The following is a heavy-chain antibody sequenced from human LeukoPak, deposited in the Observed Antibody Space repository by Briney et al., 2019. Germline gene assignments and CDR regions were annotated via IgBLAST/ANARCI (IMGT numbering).Heavy chain of an antibody. CDR1: GFTVSSNY. CDR3: ARGDQWLVPFY. Sequence: GGSLRLSCAASGFTVSSNYMSWVRQAPGKGLEWVSVIYSGGSTYYADSVKGRFTISRDNSKNTLYLQMNSLRAEDTAVYYCARGDQWLVPFYWGQGTLVTVSS. J-gene: IGHJ4*02. CDR2: IYSGGST. V-gene: IGHV3-66*01. D-gene: IGHD6-19*01.